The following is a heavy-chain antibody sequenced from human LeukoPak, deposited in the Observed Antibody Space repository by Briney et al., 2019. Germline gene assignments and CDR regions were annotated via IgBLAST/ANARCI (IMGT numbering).Heavy chain of an antibody. CDR2: IYTSGST. Sequence: YPSETLSLTCTVSGGSISSGSYYWSWIRQPAGKGLEWIGRIYTSGSTNYNPSLKSRVTISVDTSKNQFSLKLSSVTAADTAVYYCAREGKYQLLTPTIDYWGQGTLVTVSS. D-gene: IGHD2-2*01. CDR1: GGSISSGSYY. CDR3: AREGKYQLLTPTIDY. V-gene: IGHV4-61*02. J-gene: IGHJ4*02.